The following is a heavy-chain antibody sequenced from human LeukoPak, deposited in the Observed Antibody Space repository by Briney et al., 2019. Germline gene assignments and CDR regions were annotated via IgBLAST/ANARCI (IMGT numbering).Heavy chain of an antibody. V-gene: IGHV3-53*01. CDR1: GFSVSNNY. Sequence: PGGSLRLSCAASGFSVSNNYMTWVRQAPGKGLEWVSNIYSGGTTFYADSVKGRFTISRDNSKNTLYLQVNNVRAEDTALYYCVRSPGSLFDYWGQGTLVTVSS. CDR3: VRSPGSLFDY. CDR2: IYSGGTT. J-gene: IGHJ4*02.